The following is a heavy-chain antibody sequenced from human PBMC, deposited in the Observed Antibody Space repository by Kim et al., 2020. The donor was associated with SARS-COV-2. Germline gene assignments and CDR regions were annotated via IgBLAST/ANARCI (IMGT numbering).Heavy chain of an antibody. CDR2: INPSGGST. Sequence: ASVKVSCKASGYTFTSYYMHWVRQAPGQGLEWMGIINPSGGSTSYAQKFQGRVTMTRDTSTSTVYMELSSLRSEDTAVYYCARDGAPLLWFGELQLSNWFDPWGQGTLVTVSS. D-gene: IGHD3-10*01. CDR3: ARDGAPLLWFGELQLSNWFDP. J-gene: IGHJ5*02. V-gene: IGHV1-46*01. CDR1: GYTFTSYY.